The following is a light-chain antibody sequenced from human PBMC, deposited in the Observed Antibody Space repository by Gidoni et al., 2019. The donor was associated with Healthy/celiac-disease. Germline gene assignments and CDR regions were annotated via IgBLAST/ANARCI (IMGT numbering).Light chain of an antibody. Sequence: QSVLPPPPSVSGAPGQRVTISCTGSSSNIGAGYDVHWYQQLPGTAPKLLIYGNSNRPSGVPDRFSGSKSGTSASLAITGLQAEDEADYYCQSYDSSLSGVFGGGTQLTVL. CDR3: QSYDSSLSGV. J-gene: IGLJ7*01. CDR1: SSNIGAGYD. V-gene: IGLV1-40*01. CDR2: GNS.